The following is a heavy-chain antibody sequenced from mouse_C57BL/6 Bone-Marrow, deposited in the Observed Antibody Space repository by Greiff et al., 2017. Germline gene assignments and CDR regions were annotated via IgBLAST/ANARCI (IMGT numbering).Heavy chain of an antibody. J-gene: IGHJ4*01. D-gene: IGHD2-2*01. CDR1: GYTFTSYW. CDR2: IYPGSGST. V-gene: IGHV1-55*01. Sequence: VQLQQPGAELVKPGASVKMSCKASGYTFTSYWITWVKQRPGQGLEWIGDIYPGSGSTNYNEKFKSKATLTVDTSSSTAYMQLSSQTSEDSAIYYCARAGLRRRGHCDYYAMDYWGQGTSVTVSS. CDR3: ARAGLRRRGHCDYYAMDY.